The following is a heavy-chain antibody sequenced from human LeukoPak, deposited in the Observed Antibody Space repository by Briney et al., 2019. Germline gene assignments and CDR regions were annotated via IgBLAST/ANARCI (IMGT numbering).Heavy chain of an antibody. CDR2: ISSSSSYI. CDR3: ARDWFGYCSGGSCYRNRPGAFDI. V-gene: IGHV3-21*01. Sequence: GGSLRLSCAASGLTFSSYSMNWVRQAPGKGLEWVSSISSSSSYIYYADSVKGRFTISRDNAKNSLYLQMNSLRAEDTAVYYCARDWFGYCSGGSCYRNRPGAFDIWGQGTMVTVSS. J-gene: IGHJ3*02. CDR1: GLTFSSYS. D-gene: IGHD2-15*01.